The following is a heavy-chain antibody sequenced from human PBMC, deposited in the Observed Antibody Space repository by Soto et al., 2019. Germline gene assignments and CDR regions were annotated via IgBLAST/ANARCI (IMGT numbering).Heavy chain of an antibody. CDR3: ASDLRSLYGMDV. CDR1: GGSLSGYY. J-gene: IGHJ6*02. Sequence: PSETLSLTCTVSGGSLSGYYWSWIRQPPGKGLEWIGDFYSSGSPYHNPSLKNRVSISEDRSKNEFSLKLSSVTAADTAVYYCASDLRSLYGMDVWGQGTTVTVSS. CDR2: FYSSGSP. D-gene: IGHD4-17*01. V-gene: IGHV4-59*12.